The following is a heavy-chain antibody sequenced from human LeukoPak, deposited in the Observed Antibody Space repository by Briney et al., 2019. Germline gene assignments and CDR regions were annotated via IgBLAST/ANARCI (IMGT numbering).Heavy chain of an antibody. D-gene: IGHD3-10*01. Sequence: PGGSLRLSCAASGFTFSSYAMHWVRQAPGKGLEWVAVISYDGSNKYYADSVKGRFTISRDNSKNTLHLQMNSLRAEDTAVYYCARALLGDVWFGELFSYYYYGMDVWGQGTTVTVSS. CDR1: GFTFSSYA. J-gene: IGHJ6*02. V-gene: IGHV3-30-3*01. CDR3: ARALLGDVWFGELFSYYYYGMDV. CDR2: ISYDGSNK.